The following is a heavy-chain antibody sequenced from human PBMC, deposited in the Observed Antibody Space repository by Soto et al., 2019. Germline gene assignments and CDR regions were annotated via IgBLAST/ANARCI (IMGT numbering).Heavy chain of an antibody. J-gene: IGHJ4*02. CDR1: GDSVSSNSAA. CDR3: ARATNNRPYCFAY. Sequence: QVQLQQSGPGLVKPSQTLSLTCAVSGDSVSSNSAAWNWIRQSPSRGLEWLGRTYYRSKWYYDYEAAVKSRITINPDTSQNQFSLHLDSMPPDDTAVYYCARATNNRPYCFAYWGQGTLVTVSS. V-gene: IGHV6-1*01. CDR2: TYYRSKWYY. D-gene: IGHD1-26*01.